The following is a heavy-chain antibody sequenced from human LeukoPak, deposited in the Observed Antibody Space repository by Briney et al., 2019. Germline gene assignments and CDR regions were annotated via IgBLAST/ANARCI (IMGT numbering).Heavy chain of an antibody. V-gene: IGHV4-39*01. J-gene: IGHJ3*02. CDR3: ARQDFQFLFGAFDI. CDR2: VDYNGGT. D-gene: IGHD3-3*01. Sequence: KPSETLSLTCTVSGGSISSSSYYWGWIRQPPGKGLEWIGSVDYNGGTYQNPSVSSRVTIKADTSRSQFSLKLSSVTAADTALYYCARQDFQFLFGAFDIWGQGTMVTVSS. CDR1: GGSISSSSYY.